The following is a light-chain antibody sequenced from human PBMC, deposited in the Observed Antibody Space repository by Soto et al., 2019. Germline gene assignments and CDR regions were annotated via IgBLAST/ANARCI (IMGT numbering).Light chain of an antibody. Sequence: EIVMTQSPASLSVSPGDGATLSCRASQSVASNVAWYQQKPGQGPRLLIHGASTRAAGVPARFSGSGSGTDFLLTISRPESEDFAVYYCQQYHHWFPQYTFGQGTMLQIK. CDR3: QQYHHWFPQYT. CDR2: GAS. J-gene: IGKJ2*01. V-gene: IGKV3-15*01. CDR1: QSVASN.